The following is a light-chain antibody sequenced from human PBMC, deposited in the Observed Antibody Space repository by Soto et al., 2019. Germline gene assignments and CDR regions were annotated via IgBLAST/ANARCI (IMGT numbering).Light chain of an antibody. CDR1: QSISSL. CDR3: QHYNSYSP. J-gene: IGKJ4*02. Sequence: DIQMTQSPSTLSASVGDRVTITCRASQSISSLLAWYQQKPGKAPKLLIYKASTLESGVPSRFSGRGSGTEFTLTITSLQPDDFATYYCQHYNSYSPFGGGTKVEIK. V-gene: IGKV1-5*03. CDR2: KAS.